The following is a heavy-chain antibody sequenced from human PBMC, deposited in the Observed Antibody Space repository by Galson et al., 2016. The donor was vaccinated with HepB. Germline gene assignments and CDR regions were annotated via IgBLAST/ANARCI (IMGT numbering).Heavy chain of an antibody. CDR3: ARFRIAAARARTRHNVLEY. CDR2: IAWEDDK. CDR1: GFSLRTTGMC. J-gene: IGHJ4*02. D-gene: IGHD6-13*01. Sequence: PALVKPTQTLTLTCTFSGFSLRTTGMCVSWIRQPPGKALEWLALIAWEDDKYYITSLKTRPTNSKDTSKNQVVLTMTNMDPVDTATYYCARFRIAAARARTRHNVLEYWGQGTLVTVSP. V-gene: IGHV2-70*01.